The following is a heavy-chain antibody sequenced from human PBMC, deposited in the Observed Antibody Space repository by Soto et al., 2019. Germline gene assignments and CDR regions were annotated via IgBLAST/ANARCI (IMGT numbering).Heavy chain of an antibody. J-gene: IGHJ5*02. D-gene: IGHD6-19*01. CDR2: IFQSGST. Sequence: LSLTCGVSGGTIRSPDWWTWVRQPPGKGLEWIGEIFQSGSTNYTPSLESRVTISVDKSKNQFSMTLTSVTAADTAVYFCARGRGRYSSGWSWFDPWGQGILVTVSS. CDR1: GGTIRSPDW. V-gene: IGHV4-4*01. CDR3: ARGRGRYSSGWSWFDP.